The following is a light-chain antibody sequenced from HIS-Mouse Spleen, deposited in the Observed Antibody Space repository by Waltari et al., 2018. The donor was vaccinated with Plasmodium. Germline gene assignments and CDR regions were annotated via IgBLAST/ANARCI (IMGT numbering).Light chain of an antibody. Sequence: SYELTPPPSVPVSPGQTARITCSGAALPQNYPSWYPQKAGQAPVTVISEDSKRPPGIPERFSGSSSGTMATLTISGAQVEDEADYYCYSTDSSGNHRVFGGGTKLTVL. V-gene: IGLV3-10*01. CDR3: YSTDSSGNHRV. CDR1: ALPQNY. J-gene: IGLJ3*02. CDR2: EDS.